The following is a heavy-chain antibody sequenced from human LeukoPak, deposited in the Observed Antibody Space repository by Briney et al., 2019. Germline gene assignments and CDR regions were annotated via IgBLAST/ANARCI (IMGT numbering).Heavy chain of an antibody. D-gene: IGHD6-13*01. CDR3: ARGRPTTSIAAAGVNWFDP. CDR2: INPSGGST. J-gene: IGHJ5*02. V-gene: IGHV1-46*01. CDR1: GYTFTSYY. Sequence: ASVKVSCKASGYTFTSYYMHWVRQAPGQGLEWMGIINPSGGSTSYAQRFQGRVTITADKSTSTAYMELSSLRSEDTAVYYCARGRPTTSIAAAGVNWFDPWGRGTLVTVSS.